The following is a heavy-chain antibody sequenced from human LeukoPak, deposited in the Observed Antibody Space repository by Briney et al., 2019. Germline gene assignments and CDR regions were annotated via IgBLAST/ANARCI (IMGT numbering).Heavy chain of an antibody. CDR1: GFTFSSYA. D-gene: IGHD5-18*01. Sequence: GGSLRLSCAASGFTFSSYAMHWVRQAPGKGLEWVAVISSDGSKKYYVDSVKGRFSISRDNSKNTLYLQMNSLRSEDTAVYYCATGGYGPPFDYWGQGTLVTVSS. J-gene: IGHJ4*02. CDR2: ISSDGSKK. V-gene: IGHV3-30*04. CDR3: ATGGYGPPFDY.